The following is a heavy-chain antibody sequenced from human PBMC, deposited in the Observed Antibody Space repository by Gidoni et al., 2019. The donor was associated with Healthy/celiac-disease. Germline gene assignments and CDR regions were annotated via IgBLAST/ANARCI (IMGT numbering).Heavy chain of an antibody. CDR2: IGTAGDT. V-gene: IGHV3-13*01. D-gene: IGHD2-2*01. CDR1: CFTFRSYD. CDR3: ARAGYCSSTSCYNNAFDI. J-gene: IGHJ3*02. Sequence: EVQLVESGGGVVQPGGSLRLSCAASCFTFRSYDMPWVRHATGKGLEWVSAIGTAGDTYYPGSVKGRFTISRENAKNSLYLQMNSLRAGDTAVYYCARAGYCSSTSCYNNAFDIWGQGTMVTVSS.